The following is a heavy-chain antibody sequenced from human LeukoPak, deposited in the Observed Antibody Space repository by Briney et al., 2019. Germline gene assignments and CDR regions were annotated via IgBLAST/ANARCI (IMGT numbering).Heavy chain of an antibody. CDR2: ITSGYFV. CDR1: GFTFSAYS. CDR3: ARGGFNMVRGVIIPSNSYYYYMDI. V-gene: IGHV3-21*01. J-gene: IGHJ6*03. D-gene: IGHD3-10*01. Sequence: TGGSLRLSCAVSGFTFSAYSMNWVRQAPGKGLEWVSSITSGYFVYFADSLKGRFTISRDNAKSSLYLQMNSLRAEDTAVYYCARGGFNMVRGVIIPSNSYYYYMDIWGKGTTVTVSS.